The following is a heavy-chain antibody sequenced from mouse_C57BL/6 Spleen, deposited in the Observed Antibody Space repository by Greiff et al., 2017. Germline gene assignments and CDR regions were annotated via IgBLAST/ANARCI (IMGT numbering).Heavy chain of an antibody. J-gene: IGHJ2*01. CDR1: GFTFTDYY. CDR3: ARGTYYFDY. V-gene: IGHV7-3*01. CDR2: IRNKANGYTT. Sequence: EVQRVESGGGLVQPGGSLSLSCAASGFTFTDYYMSWVRQPPGKALEWLGFIRNKANGYTTEYSASVKGRFTISRDNSQSILYLQMNALRAEDSATYYCARGTYYFDYWGQGTTLTVSS. D-gene: IGHD3-3*01.